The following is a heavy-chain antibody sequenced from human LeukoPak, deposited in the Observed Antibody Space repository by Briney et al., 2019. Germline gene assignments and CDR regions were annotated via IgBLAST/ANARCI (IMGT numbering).Heavy chain of an antibody. CDR3: ARGYSDGWYYFDY. J-gene: IGHJ4*02. D-gene: IGHD6-19*01. CDR2: VYYSGST. V-gene: IGHV4-59*08. CDR1: GGSISSYY. Sequence: PSETLSLTCTVSGGSISSYYWSWIRQPPGKGLEWIGYVYYSGSTNYNPSLKSRVTISVDTSKNQFSLKLSSVTAADTAVYYCARGYSDGWYYFDYWGQGTLVTVSS.